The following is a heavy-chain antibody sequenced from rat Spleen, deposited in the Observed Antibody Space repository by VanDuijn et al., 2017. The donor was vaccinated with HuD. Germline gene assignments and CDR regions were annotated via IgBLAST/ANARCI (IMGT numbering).Heavy chain of an antibody. CDR3: ARLGVVITSGVMDA. J-gene: IGHJ4*01. V-gene: IGHV5-29*01. CDR1: GFTFSDYY. D-gene: IGHD1-12*02. Sequence: EVQLVESDGGLVQPGRSLKLSCAASGFTFSDYYMAWVRQAPTKGLEWVATISYDGSNTYYRDSVKGRFTISRDNAKNTQYLQMDSLRSEDTASYYCARLGVVITSGVMDAWGQGASVTVSS. CDR2: ISYDGSNT.